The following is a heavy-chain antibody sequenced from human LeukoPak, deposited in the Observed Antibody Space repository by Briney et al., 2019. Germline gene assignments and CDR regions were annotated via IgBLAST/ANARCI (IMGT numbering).Heavy chain of an antibody. CDR2: IIPIFGTA. V-gene: IGHV1-69*06. Sequence: SVKVSCKASGGTFSSYAISWVRQAPGQGLEWMGGIIPIFGTANYAQKFQGRVTITADKSTSTAYMELSSLRSEDTAVYYCASLINVDTAKAYYYYYYMDVWGKGTTVTVSS. CDR1: GGTFSSYA. D-gene: IGHD5-18*01. J-gene: IGHJ6*03. CDR3: ASLINVDTAKAYYYYYYMDV.